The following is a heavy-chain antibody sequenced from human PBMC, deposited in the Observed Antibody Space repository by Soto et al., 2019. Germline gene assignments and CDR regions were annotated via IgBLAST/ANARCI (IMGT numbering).Heavy chain of an antibody. J-gene: IGHJ3*02. Sequence: EASVKVSCKASGYTFTGYYMHWVRQAPGQGLEWMGWINPNSGGTNYAQKFQGWVTMTRDTSISTAYMELSRLRSDDTAVYYCARVKREGNYFAFDIWGQGTMVTVSS. CDR3: ARVKREGNYFAFDI. V-gene: IGHV1-2*04. CDR1: GYTFTGYY. CDR2: INPNSGGT. D-gene: IGHD1-7*01.